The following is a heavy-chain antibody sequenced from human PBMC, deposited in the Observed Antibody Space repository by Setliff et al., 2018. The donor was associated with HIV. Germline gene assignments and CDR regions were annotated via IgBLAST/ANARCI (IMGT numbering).Heavy chain of an antibody. J-gene: IGHJ3*02. CDR3: ATADHYAFDI. CDR2: FDPKDGKT. CDR1: GYTLTELS. V-gene: IGHV1-24*01. Sequence: GASVKVSCKVSGYTLTELSRHWVRQAPGKGLEWMGSFDPKDGKTRYAQKFQGRVTMTEDTSTDTAYMELSSLRSEDTAVYYCATADHYAFDIWGQGTMVTVSS.